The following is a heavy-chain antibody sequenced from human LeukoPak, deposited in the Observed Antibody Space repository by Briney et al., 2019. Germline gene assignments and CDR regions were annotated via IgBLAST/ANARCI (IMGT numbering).Heavy chain of an antibody. D-gene: IGHD4-23*01. V-gene: IGHV6-1*01. CDR2: TYYRSKWSN. CDR3: ARETDYGGNSAEFDF. CDR1: GDIVSSNSAA. Sequence: SQTLSLTCALSGDIVSSNSAAWNWIRQPPSRGLEWLERTYYRSKWSNDYAISVKSRITINPDTSKNQFSLHLSSVTPEDTAVYFCARETDYGGNSAEFDFWGQGTLVTVSS. J-gene: IGHJ4*02.